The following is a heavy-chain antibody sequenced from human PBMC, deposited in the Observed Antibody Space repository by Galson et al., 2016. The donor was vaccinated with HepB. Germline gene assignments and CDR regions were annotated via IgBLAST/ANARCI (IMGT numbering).Heavy chain of an antibody. J-gene: IGHJ6*03. D-gene: IGHD4-17*01. CDR1: GGSFNGYC. Sequence: LTCAVYGGSFNGYCWTWIRQSPGKGLEWIGEINHSGSTNYNPSLKSRVTISVDTSKNQFSLKLSSVTAADTAVYYCARGDNPDYGDYASAYYYMDVWGKGTTVTVSS. V-gene: IGHV4-34*01. CDR2: INHSGST. CDR3: ARGDNPDYGDYASAYYYMDV.